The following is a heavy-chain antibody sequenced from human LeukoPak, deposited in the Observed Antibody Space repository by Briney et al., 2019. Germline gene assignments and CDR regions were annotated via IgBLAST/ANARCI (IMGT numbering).Heavy chain of an antibody. CDR1: GGSISSSSYY. Sequence: SETLSLTCTVSGGSISSSSYYWGWIRQPPGKGLEWIGSIYYSGSTYYNPSLKSRVTISVDQSKHQFSLKLSSVTAADTGVYYCARHVGEWELLAAVYFDYWGQGTLVTVSS. J-gene: IGHJ4*02. D-gene: IGHD1-26*01. CDR3: ARHVGEWELLAAVYFDY. CDR2: IYYSGST. V-gene: IGHV4-39*01.